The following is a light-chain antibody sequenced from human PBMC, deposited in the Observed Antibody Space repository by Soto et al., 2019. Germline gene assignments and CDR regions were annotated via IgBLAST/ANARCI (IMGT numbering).Light chain of an antibody. CDR3: QQYNIYPRT. CDR2: KAH. Sequence: DIQMTQSPSTLSASVGDRVTITCRASQSISSWLAWYQQKPGKAPNLLIYKAHSLESGVPSRFSGRGSGTEFTLTISSLQPDDFATYYCQQYNIYPRTFGQGTKVEIK. V-gene: IGKV1-5*03. CDR1: QSISSW. J-gene: IGKJ1*01.